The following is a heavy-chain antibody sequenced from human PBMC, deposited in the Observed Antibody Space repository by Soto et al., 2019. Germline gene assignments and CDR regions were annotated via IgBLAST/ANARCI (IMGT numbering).Heavy chain of an antibody. V-gene: IGHV4-59*01. CDR2: TYYSCST. CDR1: GGSISSYY. J-gene: IGHJ6*02. Sequence: SETLSLTCTVSGGSISSYYWSWIRQPPRKGLEWIGYTYYSCSTNYNPSLKSRLTRSVDTSKNQFSLKLSSVTAADTAVYYCARVTRNTIFGVVEYYYYGMDVWGQGTTVTVSS. CDR3: ARVTRNTIFGVVEYYYYGMDV. D-gene: IGHD3-3*01.